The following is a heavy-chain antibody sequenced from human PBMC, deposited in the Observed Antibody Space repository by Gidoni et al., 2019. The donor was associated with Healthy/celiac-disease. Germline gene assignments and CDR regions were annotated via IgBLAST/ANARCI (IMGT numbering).Heavy chain of an antibody. V-gene: IGHV4-39*01. CDR3: ARLNKDHMDV. J-gene: IGHJ6*03. Sequence: QLQLQESGPGLVKPSETLSLPCTVSGGSISSSSYYWGWIRQPPGKGLEWIGSIYYSGSTYYNPSLKSRVTISVDTSKNQFSLKLSSVTAADTAVYYCARLNKDHMDVWGKGTTVTVSS. CDR1: GGSISSSSYY. CDR2: IYYSGST. D-gene: IGHD2-15*01.